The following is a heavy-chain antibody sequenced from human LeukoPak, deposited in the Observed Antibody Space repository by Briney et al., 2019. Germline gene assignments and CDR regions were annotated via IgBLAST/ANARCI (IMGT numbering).Heavy chain of an antibody. CDR3: ARLETYYYDSSGYLGGYFDY. CDR1: GFTFSSYE. D-gene: IGHD3-22*01. CDR2: ISSSGSTI. J-gene: IGHJ4*02. Sequence: GGSLRLSCAASGFTFSSYEMNWVRQAPGKGLEWVSYISSSGSTIYYADSVKGRFTISRDNAKNSLYLQMNSLRAEDTAVYYCARLETYYYDSSGYLGGYFDYWGQGTLVTVSS. V-gene: IGHV3-48*03.